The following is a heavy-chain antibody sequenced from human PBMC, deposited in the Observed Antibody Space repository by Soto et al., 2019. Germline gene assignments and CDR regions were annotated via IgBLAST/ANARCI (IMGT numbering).Heavy chain of an antibody. D-gene: IGHD1-26*01. CDR2: IKYDESST. CDR1: GFNFRNYW. V-gene: IGHV3-74*01. CDR3: ARGGLGAYSLDT. J-gene: IGHJ5*02. Sequence: EVQLVESGGGLVQPGGSLRLSCAASGFNFRNYWMHWVRQAPGKGLVWVSRIKYDESSTEYADSVYGRFIISRDNAKNTVYMQMNSLRSEDTSVYYCARGGLGAYSLDTWGQGTLVTVSS.